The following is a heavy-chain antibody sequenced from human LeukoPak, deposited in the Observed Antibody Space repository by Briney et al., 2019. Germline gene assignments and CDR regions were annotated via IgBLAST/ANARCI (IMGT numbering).Heavy chain of an antibody. CDR2: ISSSSSYI. CDR3: AKGRGYCTGGSCYSDY. V-gene: IGHV3-21*04. D-gene: IGHD2-15*01. J-gene: IGHJ4*02. CDR1: GFTFSSYS. Sequence: PGGSLRLSCAASGFTFSSYSMNWVRQAPGKGLEWVSPISSSSSYIYYADSVKGRFTISRDNAKNSLYLQMNSLRVEDTPIYYCAKGRGYCTGGSCYSDYGGQGTLVTVSS.